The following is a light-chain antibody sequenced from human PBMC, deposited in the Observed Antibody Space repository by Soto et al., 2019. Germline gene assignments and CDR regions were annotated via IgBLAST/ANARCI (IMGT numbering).Light chain of an antibody. V-gene: IGKV1-33*01. CDR2: DAS. J-gene: IGKJ2*01. CDR3: KQYDNLPPNT. Sequence: DLQMTQSPSSLSASVGDRVTITCQASQDISNYLNWYQQKPGKAPKLLIYDASNLETGVPSRFSGSGSRTDFTFTISSLQPEDIATYYCKQYDNLPPNTFGQGTKLEIK. CDR1: QDISNY.